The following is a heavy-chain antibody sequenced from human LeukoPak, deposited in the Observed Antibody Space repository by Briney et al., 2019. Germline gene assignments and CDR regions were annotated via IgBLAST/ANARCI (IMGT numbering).Heavy chain of an antibody. Sequence: SETLSLTCAVSGGSISSSNWWSWVRQPPGKGLKWIGEIYHSGSTNYNPSLKSRVTISVDKSKNQFSLKLSSVTAADTAVYYCALGGDCSGGSCYSWGQGTLVTVSS. J-gene: IGHJ4*02. D-gene: IGHD2-15*01. CDR1: GGSISSSNW. V-gene: IGHV4-4*02. CDR2: IYHSGST. CDR3: ALGGDCSGGSCYS.